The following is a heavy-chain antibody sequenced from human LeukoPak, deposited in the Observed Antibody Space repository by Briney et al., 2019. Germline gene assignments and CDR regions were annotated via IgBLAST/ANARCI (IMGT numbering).Heavy chain of an antibody. V-gene: IGHV3-23*01. J-gene: IGHJ4*02. D-gene: IGHD3-10*01. CDR1: GFTFSSYA. CDR2: ISGSGGST. Sequence: GGSLRLSCAASGFTFSSYAMSWVRQAPGKGLEWVSAISGSGGSTYYADSVKGRFTISRGNSKNTLYLQMNSLRAEDTAVYYCAKGRDYYGSGSYLAYWGQGTLVTVSS. CDR3: AKGRDYYGSGSYLAY.